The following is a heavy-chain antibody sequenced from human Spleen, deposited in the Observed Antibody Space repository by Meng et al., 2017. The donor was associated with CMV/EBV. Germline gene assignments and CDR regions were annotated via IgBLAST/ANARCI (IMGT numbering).Heavy chain of an antibody. CDR3: ARWKREYGDYAGRFDH. CDR1: GYTFTGYY. D-gene: IGHD4-17*01. CDR2: INPNSGGT. J-gene: IGHJ4*02. V-gene: IGHV1-2*02. Sequence: ASVKVSCKASGYTFTGYYIHWVRQAPGQGLEWMGWINPNSGGTNYAQKFQGRVTMTRDTSISTAYMELSRLRSDDTAVYYCARWKREYGDYAGRFDHWGQGTLVTVSS.